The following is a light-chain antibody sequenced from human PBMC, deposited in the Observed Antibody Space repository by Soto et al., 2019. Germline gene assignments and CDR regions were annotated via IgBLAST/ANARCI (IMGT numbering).Light chain of an antibody. V-gene: IGKV3-20*01. CDR1: QSVSSSY. J-gene: IGKJ1*01. Sequence: EIVLTQSPGTLSLSPGERATLSCRVSQSVSSSYLAWYQQKPGQAPRLLIYGASSRATGIPDRFSGSGSGTDFTLPISSLEPDDFAVYYCQQYGSSPPWTFGQGTKVEIK. CDR3: QQYGSSPPWT. CDR2: GAS.